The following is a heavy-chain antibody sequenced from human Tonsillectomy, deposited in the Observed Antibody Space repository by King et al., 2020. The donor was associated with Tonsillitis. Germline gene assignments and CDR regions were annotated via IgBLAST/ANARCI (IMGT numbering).Heavy chain of an antibody. V-gene: IGHV3-30-3*01. D-gene: IGHD5-12*01. CDR2: ISYDGSNK. J-gene: IGHJ6*02. CDR3: ARARIVARREVDYYYYGMDV. Sequence: VQLVESGGGVVQPGRSLRLSCAASGFTFSNYAIHWVRQAPGKGLEWVAVISYDGSNKYYADSVKGRFTISRDNSKNTLYVQMNSLRAEDTAMYYCARARIVARREVDYYYYGMDVWGQGTTVTVSS. CDR1: GFTFSNYA.